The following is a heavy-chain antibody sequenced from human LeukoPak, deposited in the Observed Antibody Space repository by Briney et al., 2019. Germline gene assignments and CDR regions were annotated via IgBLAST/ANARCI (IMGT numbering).Heavy chain of an antibody. CDR2: INPNSGGT. D-gene: IGHD3-9*01. V-gene: IGHV1-2*02. CDR3: ARMYYDILTGYPPGDAFDI. J-gene: IGHJ3*02. CDR1: GYTFTGYY. Sequence: GASVKVSCKASGYTFTGYYMHWVRQAPGQGLEWMGWINPNSGGTNYAQKFQGRVTMTRDTSISTAYMELSRLRSDDTAVYYCARMYYDILTGYPPGDAFDIWGQGTMVTVSS.